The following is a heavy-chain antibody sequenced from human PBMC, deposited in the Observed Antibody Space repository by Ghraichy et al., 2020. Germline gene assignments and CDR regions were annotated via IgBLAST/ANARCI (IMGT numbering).Heavy chain of an antibody. V-gene: IGHV4-59*01. CDR2: IYYSGST. CDR1: GGSISRYY. CDR3: ARRGPNDILTGYYNDAFDM. Sequence: SETLSLTCTVSGGSISRYYWSWIRQPPGKGLEWIGYIYYSGSTTYNPSLQSRVTISVDTSKNQFSLKLSSVTAADTAVYYCARRGPNDILTGYYNDAFDMWGQGTMVTVSS. J-gene: IGHJ3*02. D-gene: IGHD3-9*01.